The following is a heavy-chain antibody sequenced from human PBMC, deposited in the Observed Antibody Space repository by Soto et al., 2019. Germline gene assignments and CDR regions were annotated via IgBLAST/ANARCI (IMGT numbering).Heavy chain of an antibody. Sequence: PSETLSHTCAVYGGSFSGYYWSWIRQPPGKGLEWIGEINHSGSTNYNPSLKSRVTISVDTSKNQFSLKLSSVTAADTAVYYCARGFGTMVRGVIHHWFDPWGQGTLVTVSS. CDR3: ARGFGTMVRGVIHHWFDP. CDR1: GGSFSGYY. CDR2: INHSGST. D-gene: IGHD3-10*01. J-gene: IGHJ5*02. V-gene: IGHV4-34*01.